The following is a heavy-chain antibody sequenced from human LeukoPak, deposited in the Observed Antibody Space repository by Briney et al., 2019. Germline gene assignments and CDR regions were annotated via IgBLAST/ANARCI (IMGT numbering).Heavy chain of an antibody. CDR1: GFTFSSYN. Sequence: PGGSLRLSCEASGFTFSSYNMNWVRQGPGKGLEWVSYISSSSSTIYYADSVKGRFTISRDNAKNSLYLQMNSLRAEDTAVYYCARGSTYYDSSGQVPFDYWGQGTLVTVSS. D-gene: IGHD3-22*01. V-gene: IGHV3-48*01. J-gene: IGHJ4*02. CDR3: ARGSTYYDSSGQVPFDY. CDR2: ISSSSSTI.